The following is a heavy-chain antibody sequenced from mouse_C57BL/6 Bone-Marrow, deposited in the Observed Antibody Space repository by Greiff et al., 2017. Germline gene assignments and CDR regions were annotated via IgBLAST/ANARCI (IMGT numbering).Heavy chain of an antibody. D-gene: IGHD4-1*01. Sequence: EVQVVESGAELVRPGASVKLSCTASGFNIKDDYMHWVKQRPEQGLEWIGWIDPENGDTEYASKFQGKATITADTSSNTAYLQLSSLTSEDTAVYYCTLGPNFDYWGQGTTLTVSS. CDR2: IDPENGDT. CDR1: GFNIKDDY. CDR3: TLGPNFDY. J-gene: IGHJ2*01. V-gene: IGHV14-4*01.